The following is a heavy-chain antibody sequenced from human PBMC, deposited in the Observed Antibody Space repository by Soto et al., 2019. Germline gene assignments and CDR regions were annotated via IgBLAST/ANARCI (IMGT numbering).Heavy chain of an antibody. J-gene: IGHJ4*01. CDR3: ARVQGTVVVVAARAYFDS. CDR2: IYPRDSDT. Sequence: PGESLKISCKVSGYTFTTYWIGWVRQRPGKGLELMGIIYPRDSDTRYRPSFQGQVTISADKSINTAYLQWSSLKASDTAMYFCARVQGTVVVVAARAYFDSWGHGTLVTLSS. D-gene: IGHD2-15*01. CDR1: GYTFTTYW. V-gene: IGHV5-51*01.